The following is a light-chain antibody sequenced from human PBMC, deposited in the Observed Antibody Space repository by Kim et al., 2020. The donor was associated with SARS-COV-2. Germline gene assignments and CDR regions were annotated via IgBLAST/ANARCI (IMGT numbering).Light chain of an antibody. J-gene: IGLJ2*01. V-gene: IGLV3-25*03. CDR2: KDS. CDR1: ALPKQY. Sequence: SPGQTARITCSVDALPKQYAYWYQQKPGQAPVLVIYKDSERPSGIPERFSGSSSGTTVTLTISGVQAEDEADYYCQSADSSGTYVVFGGGTQLTVL. CDR3: QSADSSGTYVV.